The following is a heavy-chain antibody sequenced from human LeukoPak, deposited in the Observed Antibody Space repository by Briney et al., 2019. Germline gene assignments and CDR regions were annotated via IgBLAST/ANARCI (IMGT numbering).Heavy chain of an antibody. J-gene: IGHJ4*02. CDR2: ISSSSSYI. Sequence: PGGSLRLSCAASGFTFSSYSMNWVRRAPGKGLEWVSSISSSSSYIYYADSVKGRFTISRDNAKNSLYLQMNSLRAKDTAVYYCAREGLGGGSYYTDYWGQGTLVTVSS. CDR1: GFTFSSYS. V-gene: IGHV3-21*01. CDR3: AREGLGGGSYYTDY. D-gene: IGHD3-10*01.